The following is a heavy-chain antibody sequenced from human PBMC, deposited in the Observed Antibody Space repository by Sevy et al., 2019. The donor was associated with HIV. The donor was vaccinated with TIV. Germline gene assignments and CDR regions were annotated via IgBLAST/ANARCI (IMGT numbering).Heavy chain of an antibody. CDR1: GYTFTGYY. V-gene: IGHV1-2*02. D-gene: IGHD3-10*01. CDR2: INPNSGGT. Sequence: ASGKVSCKASGYTFTGYYMHWVRQAPGQGLEWMGWINPNSGGTNYAQKFQGRVTMTRDTSISTDYMELSRLRSDDTAVYYCARDRTITMVRGVYYGMDVWGQGTTVTVSS. J-gene: IGHJ6*02. CDR3: ARDRTITMVRGVYYGMDV.